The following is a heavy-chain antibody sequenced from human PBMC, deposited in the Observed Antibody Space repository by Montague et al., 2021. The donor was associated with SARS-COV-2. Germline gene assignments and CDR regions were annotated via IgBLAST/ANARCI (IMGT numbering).Heavy chain of an antibody. CDR1: GSSISSSNYY. Sequence: TLSLTCTVSGSSISSSNYYWDWIRQPPGKGLEWIGSIYDSGSTXYNPSLKSRVTISVDTSKNHFSLKLSSVTAADTAVYYCARRGRKLLPVATTIGGFDIWGQGTMVTVSS. J-gene: IGHJ3*02. D-gene: IGHD5-12*01. V-gene: IGHV4-39*02. CDR3: ARRGRKLLPVATTIGGFDI. CDR2: IYDSGST.